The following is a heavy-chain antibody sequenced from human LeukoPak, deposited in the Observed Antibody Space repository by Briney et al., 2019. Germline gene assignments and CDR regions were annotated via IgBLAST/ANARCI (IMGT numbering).Heavy chain of an antibody. D-gene: IGHD2-15*01. CDR3: AREAYCSGGSCSLSTYYYYYMDV. V-gene: IGHV3-33*01. CDR1: GFSFNTYV. CDR2: MWHDGTNK. J-gene: IGHJ6*03. Sequence: GGSLRLSCVASGFSFNTYVRHWVRQGPGKGLEWVAVMWHDGTNKVYADSVKGRFSISRDNSKNTLYLQMNSLRAEDTAVYYCAREAYCSGGSCSLSTYYYYYMDVWGKGTTVTVSS.